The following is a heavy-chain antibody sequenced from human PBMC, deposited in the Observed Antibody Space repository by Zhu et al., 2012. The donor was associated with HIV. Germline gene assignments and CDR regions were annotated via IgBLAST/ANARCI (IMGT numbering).Heavy chain of an antibody. D-gene: IGHD3-10*01. Sequence: QVQLQESGPGLVKPSETLSLTCTVSGGSVGSSSHYWGWIRQPPGKGLEWIGSIYYSGSTHYNPFLKSRVIISVDTSKNHFSLQLSSVTAADTAVYYCARHVPYYYHDSGQPGVRVFDYWGQGTLVTVSS. CDR2: IYYSGST. V-gene: IGHV4-39*07. J-gene: IGHJ4*02. CDR3: ARHVPYYYHDSGQPGVRVFDY. CDR1: GGSVGSSSHY.